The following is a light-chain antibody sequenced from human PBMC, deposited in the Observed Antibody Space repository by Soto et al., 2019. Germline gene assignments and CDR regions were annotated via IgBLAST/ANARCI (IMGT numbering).Light chain of an antibody. CDR2: DVS. CDR3: SSYTSSSTVV. CDR1: SSDVGGYNY. V-gene: IGLV2-14*01. Sequence: QPVLTQPASVSGSPGQSITISCTGTSSDVGGYNYVSWYQQHPGKAPKLMIYDVSNRPSGVSNRFSGSESGNTASLTISGLQAEDEADYYCSSYTSSSTVVFGGGTKLTVL. J-gene: IGLJ2*01.